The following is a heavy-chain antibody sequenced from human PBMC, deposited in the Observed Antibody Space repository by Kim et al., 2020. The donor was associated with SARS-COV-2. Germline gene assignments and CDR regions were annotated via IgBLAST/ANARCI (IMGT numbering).Heavy chain of an antibody. D-gene: IGHD5-12*01. V-gene: IGHV3-7*03. Sequence: GGSLRLSCVASGFTFSNYYMDWVRQAPGKGLEWVANIKRDGSEKYYVDSVKGRFTIFRDNAKNSVYLQMNSLRVEDTAVYYCARWVSGGYGFSTAVWGQG. CDR3: ARWVSGGYGFSTAV. CDR2: IKRDGSEK. CDR1: GFTFSNYY. J-gene: IGHJ1*01.